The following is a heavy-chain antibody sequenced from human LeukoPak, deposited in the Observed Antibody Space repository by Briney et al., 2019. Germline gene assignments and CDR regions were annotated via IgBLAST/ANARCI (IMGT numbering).Heavy chain of an antibody. CDR1: GFTFCSYA. CDR2: ICGSGGST. V-gene: IGHV3-23*01. CDR3: AKLPTVTTGY. D-gene: IGHD4-11*01. Sequence: PGGSLRLSCAASGFTFCSYAMSWVRQAPGKGLEWVSAICGSGGSTYYADAVKGRFTISRDNSKNTLYVQMNSLRAEDTAVYYCAKLPTVTTGYWGQGTLVTVSS. J-gene: IGHJ4*02.